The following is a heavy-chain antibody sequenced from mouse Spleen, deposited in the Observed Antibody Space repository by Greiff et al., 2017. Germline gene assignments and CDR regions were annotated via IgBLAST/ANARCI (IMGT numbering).Heavy chain of an antibody. D-gene: IGHD2-4*01. CDR3: ARIYYDYYFDY. V-gene: IGHV3-6*01. Sequence: EVQVVESGPGLVKPSQSLSLTCSVPGYSITSGYYWNWIRQFPGNKLEWMGYISYDGSNNYNPSLKNRISITRDTSKNQFFLKLNSVTTEDTATXYCARIYYDYYFDYWGQGTTLTVSS. J-gene: IGHJ2*01. CDR2: ISYDGSN. CDR1: GYSITSGYY.